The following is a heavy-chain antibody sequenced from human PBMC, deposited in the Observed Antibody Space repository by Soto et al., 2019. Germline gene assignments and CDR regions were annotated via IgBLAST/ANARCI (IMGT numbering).Heavy chain of an antibody. CDR2: IYHSGST. J-gene: IGHJ6*02. Sequence: WSXVRQPPGKGLEWIGEIYHSGSTNYNPSLKSRVTISVDKSKNQFSLKLSSVTAADTAVYYCARAWYYYGMDVWGQGTTVTVSS. V-gene: IGHV4-4*02. CDR3: ARAWYYYGMDV.